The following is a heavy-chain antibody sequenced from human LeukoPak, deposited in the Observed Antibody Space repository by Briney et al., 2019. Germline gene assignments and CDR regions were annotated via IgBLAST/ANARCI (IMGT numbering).Heavy chain of an antibody. J-gene: IGHJ4*02. V-gene: IGHV3-53*01. CDR2: LYSGGST. D-gene: IGHD3-10*01. CDR1: GVTVSGNY. Sequence: KTGGSLRLSCAASGVTVSGNYMSWVRQAPGKGLEWVSVLYSGGSTYYADSVKGRFTISRDNSKNTLYLQMNSLRVEDTAVYYCASSLQGGVSHFDYWGQGALVTVSS. CDR3: ASSLQGGVSHFDY.